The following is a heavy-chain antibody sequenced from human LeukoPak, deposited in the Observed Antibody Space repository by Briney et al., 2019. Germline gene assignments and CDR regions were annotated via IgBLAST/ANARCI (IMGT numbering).Heavy chain of an antibody. CDR3: AKDWGCSGGSCYPHY. V-gene: IGHV3-30*18. D-gene: IGHD2-15*01. J-gene: IGHJ4*02. CDR1: GFTFRSYA. CDR2: ISYDGSNK. Sequence: GGSLRLSCAASGFTFRSYAMHWVRQAPGKGLEWVAVISYDGSNKYYADSVKGRFTISRDNSKNTLYLQMNSLRAEDTAVYYCAKDWGCSGGSCYPHYWGQGTLVTVSS.